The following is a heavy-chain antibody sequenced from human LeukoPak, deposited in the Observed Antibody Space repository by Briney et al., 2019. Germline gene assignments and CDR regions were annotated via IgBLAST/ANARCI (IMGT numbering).Heavy chain of an antibody. J-gene: IGHJ4*02. CDR1: GGSFSDYY. Sequence: SETLSLTCAVYGGSFSDYYWGWIRQPPGKGLEWIGSIYYSGSTYYNPSLKSRVTISVDTSKNQFSLKLSSVTAADTAVYYCARGMTTVTTFDYWGQGTLVTVSS. CDR2: IYYSGST. CDR3: ARGMTTVTTFDY. D-gene: IGHD4-17*01. V-gene: IGHV4-34*01.